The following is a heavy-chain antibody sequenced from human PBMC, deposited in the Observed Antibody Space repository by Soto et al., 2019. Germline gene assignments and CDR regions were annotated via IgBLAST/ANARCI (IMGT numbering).Heavy chain of an antibody. CDR2: IYTSGST. CDR1: GGSISSYY. CDR3: ARVSGRKSLTGMYNWFDP. J-gene: IGHJ5*02. Sequence: RSETLSLTCTVSGGSISSYYWSWIRQPAGKGLEWIGRIYTSGSTNYNPSLKSRVTMSVDTSKNQFSLKLSSVTAADTAVYYCARVSGRKSLTGMYNWFDPWGQGTLVTVSS. V-gene: IGHV4-4*07. D-gene: IGHD3-9*01.